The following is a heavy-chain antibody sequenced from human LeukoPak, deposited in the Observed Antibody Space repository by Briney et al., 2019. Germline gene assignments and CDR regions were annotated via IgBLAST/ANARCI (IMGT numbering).Heavy chain of an antibody. CDR2: ISAYNGNT. J-gene: IGHJ4*02. CDR1: GYTFTSYG. V-gene: IGHV1-18*01. Sequence: ASVKVCCKASGYTFTSYGISWVRQAPGQGLEWMGWISAYNGNTNYAQKLQGRVTMTTDTSTSTAYMELRSLRSDDTAVYYCANSGYDSSGLWYFVYWGQGTLVTVSS. D-gene: IGHD3-22*01. CDR3: ANSGYDSSGLWYFVY.